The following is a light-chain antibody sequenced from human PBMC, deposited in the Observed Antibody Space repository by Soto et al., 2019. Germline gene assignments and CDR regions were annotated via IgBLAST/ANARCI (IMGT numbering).Light chain of an antibody. CDR3: QQYGDSPLT. V-gene: IGKV3-20*01. J-gene: IGKJ4*01. Sequence: EIVFTQSPGTVSLSPGERATLSCMASQSVTSSYLAWYQQKPGQAPRLLIYGVSSRATGIPDRFSGSGAGTDFTLTIRRLEPEDFAVYYCQQYGDSPLTFGGGTKVDI. CDR2: GVS. CDR1: QSVTSSY.